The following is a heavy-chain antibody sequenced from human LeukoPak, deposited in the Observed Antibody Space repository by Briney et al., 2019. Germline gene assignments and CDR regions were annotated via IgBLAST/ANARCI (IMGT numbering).Heavy chain of an antibody. V-gene: IGHV3-48*01. J-gene: IGHJ4*02. CDR2: ISSSSTI. CDR3: ASNLGATDY. D-gene: IGHD1-26*01. CDR1: GFTFSSYS. Sequence: GGSLRLSCAASGFTFSSYSMNWVRQAPGKGLEWVSYISSSSTIYYADSVKGRFTIPRDNAKNSLYLQMNSLRAEDTAVYYCASNLGATDYWGQGTLVTVSS.